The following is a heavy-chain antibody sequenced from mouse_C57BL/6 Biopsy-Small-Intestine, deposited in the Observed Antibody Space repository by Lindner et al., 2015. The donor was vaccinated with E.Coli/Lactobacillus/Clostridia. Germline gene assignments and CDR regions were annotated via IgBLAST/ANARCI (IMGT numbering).Heavy chain of an antibody. V-gene: IGHV1-82*01. J-gene: IGHJ1*01. CDR1: GYVFSYSW. CDR2: IYPGDGDT. Sequence: VQLQESGPELVKPGASVKISCKASGYVFSYSWMNWVKQRPGKGLEWIGWIYPGDGDTYYNGKFKGKATLTADKSSSTAYMQLSSLTSEDSAVYYCARLDGYPWYFDVWGAGTTVTVSS. CDR3: ARLDGYPWYFDV. D-gene: IGHD2-2*01.